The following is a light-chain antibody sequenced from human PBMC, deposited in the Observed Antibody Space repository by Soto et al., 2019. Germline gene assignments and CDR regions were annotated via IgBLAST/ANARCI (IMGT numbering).Light chain of an antibody. V-gene: IGLV1-44*01. Sequence: QLVLTQPPSASGTPGQRVTISCSGSSSNIGSNTVNWYQQLPGTAPKLLIYSNNQRPSGVPDRFSGSKSGTSASLAISGLQSEDEADYYCAAWDDSLFNVVFGGGTKLTVL. J-gene: IGLJ2*01. CDR3: AAWDDSLFNVV. CDR2: SNN. CDR1: SSNIGSNT.